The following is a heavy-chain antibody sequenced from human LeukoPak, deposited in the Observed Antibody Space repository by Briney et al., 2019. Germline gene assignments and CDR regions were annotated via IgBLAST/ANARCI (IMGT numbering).Heavy chain of an antibody. CDR1: GYTFTSYY. Sequence: ASVTVSCKASGYTFTSYYMHWVRQAPGQGLEWMGGIIPIFGTANYAQKFQGRVTITADESTSTAYMELSSLRSEDTAVYYCARVAYSNYPYYYYYGMDVWGQGTTVTVSS. CDR2: IIPIFGTA. J-gene: IGHJ6*02. CDR3: ARVAYSNYPYYYYYGMDV. D-gene: IGHD4-11*01. V-gene: IGHV1-69*13.